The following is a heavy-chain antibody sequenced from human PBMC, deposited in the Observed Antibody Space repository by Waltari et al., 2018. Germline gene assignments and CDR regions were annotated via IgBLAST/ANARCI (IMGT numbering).Heavy chain of an antibody. CDR3: ARGYPGNWFDP. J-gene: IGHJ5*02. CDR1: GGSSSSHY. D-gene: IGHD1-1*01. V-gene: IGHV4-59*11. CDR2: IYYSGST. Sequence: QVQLQESGPGLVKPSENLSLTCTVSGGSSSSHYWSWIRQPPGKGLEWIGYIYYSGSTNYNPSLKSRVTISVDTSKNQFSLKLSSVTAADTAVYYCARGYPGNWFDPWGQGTLVTVSS.